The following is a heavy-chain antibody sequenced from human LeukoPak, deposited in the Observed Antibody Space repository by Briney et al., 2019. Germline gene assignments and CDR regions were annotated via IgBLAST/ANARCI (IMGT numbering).Heavy chain of an antibody. J-gene: IGHJ4*02. D-gene: IGHD2-21*01. Sequence: GGSLRLSCAASGFTFSSYAMSWVRQAPGKGLEWVSAISGSGGSTYYADSLKGRFTISRDNSKNTLYLQMNSLRAEDTAVYYCAKFLPTHIVVANYYFDYWGQGTLVTVSS. CDR2: ISGSGGST. V-gene: IGHV3-23*01. CDR1: GFTFSSYA. CDR3: AKFLPTHIVVANYYFDY.